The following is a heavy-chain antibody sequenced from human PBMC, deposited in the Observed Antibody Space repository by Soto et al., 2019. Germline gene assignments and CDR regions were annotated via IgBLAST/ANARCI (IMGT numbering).Heavy chain of an antibody. D-gene: IGHD2-21*02. CDR3: ARDPRYCGGDCYTYGMDV. V-gene: IGHV4-31*03. CDR1: GGSISSGGYY. Sequence: SETLSLTCTVFGGSISSGGYYWSWIRQHPXKGLEWIGYIYYSGSTYYNPSLKSRVTISVDTSKNQFSLKLSSVTAADTAVYYCARDPRYCGGDCYTYGMDVWGQGTTVTVSS. J-gene: IGHJ6*02. CDR2: IYYSGST.